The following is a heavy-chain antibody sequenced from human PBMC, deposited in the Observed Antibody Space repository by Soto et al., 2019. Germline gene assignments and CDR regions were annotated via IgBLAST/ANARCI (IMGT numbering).Heavy chain of an antibody. CDR1: GGTFSSYA. D-gene: IGHD2-2*01. Sequence: ASVKVSCKASGGTFSSYAISWVRQAPGQGLEWMGGIIPIFGTANYAQKFQGRVTITADESTSTAYMELSSLRSEDTAVYYCAREVVPAAMSWFDPWGQGTLVTVSS. J-gene: IGHJ5*02. CDR2: IIPIFGTA. CDR3: AREVVPAAMSWFDP. V-gene: IGHV1-69*13.